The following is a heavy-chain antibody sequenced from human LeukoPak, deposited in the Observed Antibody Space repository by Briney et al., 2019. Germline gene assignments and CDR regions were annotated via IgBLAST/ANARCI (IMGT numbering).Heavy chain of an antibody. D-gene: IGHD2-15*01. CDR2: INPNSGAT. V-gene: IGHV1-2*02. Sequence: VASVTVSCKASGYTFSDYYLHWVRQAPGQGLEWMGWINPNSGATNYAQKFQGRVTMTRDTSISTAYMELNRLRSDDTAVYYCARALDHSGGGYLYYFDYWGQGTLVTVSS. J-gene: IGHJ4*02. CDR1: GYTFSDYY. CDR3: ARALDHSGGGYLYYFDY.